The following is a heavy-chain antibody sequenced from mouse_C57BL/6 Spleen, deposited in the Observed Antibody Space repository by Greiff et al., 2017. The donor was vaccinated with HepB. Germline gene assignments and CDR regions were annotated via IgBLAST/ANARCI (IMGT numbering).Heavy chain of an antibody. CDR1: GYTFTSYG. J-gene: IGHJ2*01. D-gene: IGHD1-1*01. V-gene: IGHV1-81*01. CDR3: ARGDFRYYGSSYNY. CDR2: IYPRSGNT. Sequence: QVQLQQSGAELARPGASVKLSFKASGYTFTSYGISWVKQRTGQGLEWIGEIYPRSGNTYYNEKFKGKATLTADKSSSTAYMELRSLTSEDSAVYFSARGDFRYYGSSYNYWGQGTTLTVSS.